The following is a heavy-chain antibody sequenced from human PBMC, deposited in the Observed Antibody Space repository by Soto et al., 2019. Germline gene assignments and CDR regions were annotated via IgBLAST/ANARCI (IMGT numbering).Heavy chain of an antibody. Sequence: EVQLLESGGGLVQPGGSLRLSCAASGFTFSSYAMSWVRQAPGKGLEWVSAISGSGGSTYYADSVKGRFTISRDNSKNTRYRQMNRLRAEDTAVYYCAKSANQFSPESSGYAYWGQGTLVTVSS. J-gene: IGHJ4*02. V-gene: IGHV3-23*01. CDR1: GFTFSSYA. D-gene: IGHD3-22*01. CDR2: ISGSGGST. CDR3: AKSANQFSPESSGYAY.